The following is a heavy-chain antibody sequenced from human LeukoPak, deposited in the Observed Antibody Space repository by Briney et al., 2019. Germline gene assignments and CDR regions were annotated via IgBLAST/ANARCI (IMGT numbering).Heavy chain of an antibody. CDR2: ISGSGDRT. CDR3: ANDNIVVVPAAMGAFDI. CDR1: GFTFSNYV. J-gene: IGHJ3*02. Sequence: GGSLRLSCAASGFTFSNYVMNWVRQAPGKGLEWVSTISGSGDRTYYVDSVKGRFTISRDNSKNTLYLQLNSLRAEDTAVYYCANDNIVVVPAAMGAFDIWGQGTMVTVSS. V-gene: IGHV3-23*01. D-gene: IGHD2-2*01.